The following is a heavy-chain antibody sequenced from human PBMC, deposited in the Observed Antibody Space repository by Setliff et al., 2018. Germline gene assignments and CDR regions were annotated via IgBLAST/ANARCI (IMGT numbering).Heavy chain of an antibody. CDR3: ARGNSRSSVWYVVPHFDY. J-gene: IGHJ4*02. CDR1: GDSISNTGYY. Sequence: PSETLSLTCIVAGDSISNTGYYWGWIRQPPGKGLEWIGYIYTSGTTNYNPSLKSRVTISVDTSKNQFSLRLKSVTAADTAVYYCARGNSRSSVWYVVPHFDYWGQGTLVTVSS. D-gene: IGHD6-19*01. CDR2: IYTSGTT. V-gene: IGHV4-61*05.